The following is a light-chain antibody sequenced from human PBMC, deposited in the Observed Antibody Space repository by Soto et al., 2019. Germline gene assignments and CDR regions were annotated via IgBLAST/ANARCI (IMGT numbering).Light chain of an antibody. CDR2: EVS. V-gene: IGLV2-8*01. J-gene: IGLJ1*01. CDR1: SSDIGGYNY. CDR3: SSYAVSNNHNYV. Sequence: QSVLTQPPSASGSPGQSVTISCTGTSSDIGGYNYVSWYQQHPGKAPKLMIYEVSERPSGVPDRFSGSKSGNTASLTVSGLQAEDEADYYCSSYAVSNNHNYVFGTGTKLTVL.